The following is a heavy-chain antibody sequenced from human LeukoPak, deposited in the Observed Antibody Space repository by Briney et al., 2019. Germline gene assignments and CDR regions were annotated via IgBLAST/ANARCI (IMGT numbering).Heavy chain of an antibody. CDR1: GGSISSSSYY. CDR2: IKQDGSVK. D-gene: IGHD1-26*01. J-gene: IGHJ6*03. Sequence: PSETLSLTCTVSGGSISSSSYYWGWIRQPPGKGLEWVANIKQDGSVKYYVDSVKGRFTISRDNAKNSLYLQMNSLRAEDTAVYYCARDQTKWEPLRRRDYYYMDVWGKGTTVTVSS. CDR3: ARDQTKWEPLRRRDYYYMDV. V-gene: IGHV3-7*01.